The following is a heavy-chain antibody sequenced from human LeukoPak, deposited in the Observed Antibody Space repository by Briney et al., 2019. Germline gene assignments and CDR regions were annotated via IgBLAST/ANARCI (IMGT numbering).Heavy chain of an antibody. CDR2: IKQDGSEK. Sequence: PGGSLRLSCAASGFTFSSYWMSWVRQAPGKGLEWVSNIKQDGSEKYYVDSVKGRFTISRDNAKNSLYLQMNSLRAEDTAVYYCARALGYCSGGSCKTLDYWGQGTLVTVSS. D-gene: IGHD2-15*01. CDR3: ARALGYCSGGSCKTLDY. CDR1: GFTFSSYW. V-gene: IGHV3-7*01. J-gene: IGHJ4*02.